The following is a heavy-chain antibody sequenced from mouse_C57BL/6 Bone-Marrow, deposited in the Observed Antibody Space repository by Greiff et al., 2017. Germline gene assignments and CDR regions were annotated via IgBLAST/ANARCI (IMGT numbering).Heavy chain of an antibody. CDR2: IRNKANNHAT. D-gene: IGHD1-1*01. Sequence: EVQLMESGGGLVQPGGSMKLSCAASGFTFSDAWMDWVRQSPEKGLEWVAEIRNKANNHATYYAESVKGRFTISRDDSKSSVYLQMNSLRAEDTGIYYCTGLLRVSYFDYWGQGTTLTVSS. V-gene: IGHV6-6*01. CDR1: GFTFSDAW. CDR3: TGLLRVSYFDY. J-gene: IGHJ2*01.